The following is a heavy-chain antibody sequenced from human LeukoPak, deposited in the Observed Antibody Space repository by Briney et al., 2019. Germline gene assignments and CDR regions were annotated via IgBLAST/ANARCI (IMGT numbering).Heavy chain of an antibody. CDR3: ATRKLGNDY. Sequence: SETLSLTCTISGDSITKKNFFWGWIRQPPGKGLEWIGYLYYTGSTSYNPSLKSRVTISADTSKNQFSLKLNSVTAADTAVYYCATRKLGNDYWGQGTLVTVSS. D-gene: IGHD7-27*01. CDR1: GDSITKKNFF. CDR2: LYYTGST. J-gene: IGHJ4*02. V-gene: IGHV4-61*05.